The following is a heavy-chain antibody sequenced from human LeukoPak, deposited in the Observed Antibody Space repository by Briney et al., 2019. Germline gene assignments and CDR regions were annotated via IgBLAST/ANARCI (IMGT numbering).Heavy chain of an antibody. J-gene: IGHJ4*02. V-gene: IGHV3-23*01. CDR2: ISGSGGYR. D-gene: IGHD3-22*01. CDR1: GFTVSDYS. CDR3: AKRRYDSSGYFDS. Sequence: PGGSLRLSCVASGFTVSDYSMSWVRQAPGKGLEWVSAISGSGGYRNYADSVKGRFTISKDNSKNTLYLQLSSLRAEDTAVYYCAKRRYDSSGYFDSWGQGTLVTVSS.